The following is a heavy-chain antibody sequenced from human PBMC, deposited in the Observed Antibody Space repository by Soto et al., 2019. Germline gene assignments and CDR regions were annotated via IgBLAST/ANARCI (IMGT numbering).Heavy chain of an antibody. CDR3: TTDSYITSIIVRFDY. CDR1: GFTFSSYA. Sequence: GGSLRLSCAASGFTFSSYAMSWVRQAPGKGLEWVGRVKSKTDGGTTDFAAPVKGRFAISRDDSKNMVYLEMNSLKTEDTAIYYCTTDSYITSIIVRFDYWGHGTLVTVS. J-gene: IGHJ4*01. CDR2: VKSKTDGGTT. V-gene: IGHV3-15*01. D-gene: IGHD3-22*01.